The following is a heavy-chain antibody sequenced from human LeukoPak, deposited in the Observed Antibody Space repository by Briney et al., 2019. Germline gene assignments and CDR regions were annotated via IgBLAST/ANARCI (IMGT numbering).Heavy chain of an antibody. CDR2: INHSGST. D-gene: IGHD3-10*01. Sequence: PSETLSLTCAVYGGSFSGYYWSWIRQPPGKGLEWIGEINHSGSTNYNPSLKSRVTTSVDTSKNQFSLKLSSVTAADTAVYYCARGARWRGVYYFDYWGQGTLVTVSS. CDR1: GGSFSGYY. CDR3: ARGARWRGVYYFDY. V-gene: IGHV4-34*01. J-gene: IGHJ4*02.